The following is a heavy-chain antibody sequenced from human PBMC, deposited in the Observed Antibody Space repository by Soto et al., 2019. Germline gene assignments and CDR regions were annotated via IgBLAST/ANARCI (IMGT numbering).Heavy chain of an antibody. Sequence: EVQLVESGGGLIQPGGSLRLSCAASGFTVSSNYMSWVRQAPGKGLEWVSVIYSGGSTYYADSVKGRFTISRDNYKNTLYLQMNSLRAEDTAVYYCATGGSGSSYYYYYGMDVWGQGTTVTVSS. J-gene: IGHJ6*02. V-gene: IGHV3-53*01. CDR2: IYSGGST. CDR1: GFTVSSNY. CDR3: ATGGSGSSYYYYYGMDV. D-gene: IGHD3-10*01.